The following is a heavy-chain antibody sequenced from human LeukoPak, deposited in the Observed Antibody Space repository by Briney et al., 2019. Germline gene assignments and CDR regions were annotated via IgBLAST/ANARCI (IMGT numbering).Heavy chain of an antibody. Sequence: SVKVSCKASGGTFSSYAISWVRQAPGQGLEWMGGIIPIFGTANYAQKFQGRVTMTRDMSTTTDYMELSSLRSDDTAVYYCARALRDGDSDYWGQGTLVTVSS. D-gene: IGHD4-17*01. CDR3: ARALRDGDSDY. J-gene: IGHJ4*02. CDR2: IIPIFGTA. V-gene: IGHV1-69*05. CDR1: GGTFSSYA.